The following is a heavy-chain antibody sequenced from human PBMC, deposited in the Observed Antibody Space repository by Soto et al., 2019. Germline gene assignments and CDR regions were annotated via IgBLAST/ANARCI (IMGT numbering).Heavy chain of an antibody. D-gene: IGHD6-13*01. CDR3: AGGAAADYFDY. V-gene: IGHV4-4*07. CDR2: IHTSGRT. Sequence: QVQLQESGPGLVKASETLSLTCVVSGDSISTYYWSWIRQPAGRGLEWIGRIHTSGRTLYNPSLQSRVTMSVGTSKIHFSLNLRSVSAADTAVYYCAGGAAADYFDYWGQGTLVTVSS. J-gene: IGHJ4*02. CDR1: GDSISTYY.